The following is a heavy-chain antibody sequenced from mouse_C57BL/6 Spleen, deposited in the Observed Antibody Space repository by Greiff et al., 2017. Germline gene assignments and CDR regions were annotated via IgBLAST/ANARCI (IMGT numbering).Heavy chain of an antibody. CDR2: INPNNGGT. CDR1: GYTFTDYN. CDR3: ARPPYYYGSSTWFAY. J-gene: IGHJ3*01. Sequence: VQLKQSGPELVKPGASVKMSCKASGYTFTDYNMHWVKQSHGQSLEWIGYINPNNGGTSYNQKFKGKATLTVNKSSSTAYMELRSLTSEDSAVYYCARPPYYYGSSTWFAYWGQGTLVTVSA. D-gene: IGHD1-1*01. V-gene: IGHV1-22*01.